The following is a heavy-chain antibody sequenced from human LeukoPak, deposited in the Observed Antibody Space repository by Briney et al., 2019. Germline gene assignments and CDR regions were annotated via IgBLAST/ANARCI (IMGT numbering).Heavy chain of an antibody. Sequence: SETLSLTCTVSGGSISSSSYYWGWIRQPPGKGLEWIGSIYHSGSTYYNPSLKSRVTISVDTSKNQFSLKLSSVTAADTAVYYCARVDTIFGVAHYWGQGTLVTVSS. J-gene: IGHJ4*02. V-gene: IGHV4-39*07. D-gene: IGHD3-3*01. CDR3: ARVDTIFGVAHY. CDR1: GGSISSSSYY. CDR2: IYHSGST.